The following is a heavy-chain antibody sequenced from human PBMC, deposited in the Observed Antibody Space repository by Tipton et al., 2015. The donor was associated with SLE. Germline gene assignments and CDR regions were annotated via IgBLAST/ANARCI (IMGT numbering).Heavy chain of an antibody. CDR1: GFSFSSRW. CDR2: IKPDGDDK. Sequence: GSLRLSCVASGFSFSSRWMSWVRQAPGKGLEWVANIKPDGDDKYYVDSVRGRFTVSRDNAKNSMYLQMNGLTGEDTAVYYCVRDSSSWYGYFDYWGQGTLVTVSS. D-gene: IGHD6-13*01. J-gene: IGHJ4*02. CDR3: VRDSSSWYGYFDY. V-gene: IGHV3-7*01.